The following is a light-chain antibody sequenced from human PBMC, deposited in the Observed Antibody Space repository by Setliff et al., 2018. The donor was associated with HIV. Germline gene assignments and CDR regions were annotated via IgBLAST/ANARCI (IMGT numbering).Light chain of an antibody. Sequence: QSALTQPASVSGSPGQSITISCTGSSSDVGNYNYVSWYQQLPDKAPKLVIYDVSKRPSGVSHRFSGSKSGYTASLTISGLQPEDEGDYFCSSYTSNNSGVFGTGTKVTVL. J-gene: IGLJ1*01. V-gene: IGLV2-14*03. CDR2: DVS. CDR1: SSDVGNYNY. CDR3: SSYTSNNSGV.